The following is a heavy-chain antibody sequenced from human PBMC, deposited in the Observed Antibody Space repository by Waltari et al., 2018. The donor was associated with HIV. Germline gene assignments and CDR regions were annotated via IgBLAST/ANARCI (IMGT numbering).Heavy chain of an antibody. V-gene: IGHV3-30*04. D-gene: IGHD3-3*01. J-gene: IGHJ4*02. Sequence: QVQLVASGGGVVQPGTSLTLSCAASGFSFDISAMPWVRQAPGKGLEWVAFLSYDVMREQYADSVGGRFTISRDISKNPLYLQLEGLRGDDTAVYYCVKDGDFRIFGVRYYPVDYWGQGTLVTVSS. CDR1: GFSFDISA. CDR3: VKDGDFRIFGVRYYPVDY. CDR2: LSYDVMRE.